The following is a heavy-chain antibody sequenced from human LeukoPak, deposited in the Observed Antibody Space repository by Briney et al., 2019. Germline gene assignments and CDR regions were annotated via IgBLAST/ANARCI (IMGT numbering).Heavy chain of an antibody. CDR2: ISHSGRT. J-gene: IGHJ4*02. V-gene: IGHV4-34*01. CDR3: ARVLLPSYYFDY. CDR1: GGSFSGYY. Sequence: SETLSLTCAVYGGSFSGYYWSGIRQPPGKGLEWIGDISHSGRTNYNPSLKSRVTISIDTSKNQFSLNLTSVTAADTAVYYCARVLLPSYYFDYWGQGTLVTVSS.